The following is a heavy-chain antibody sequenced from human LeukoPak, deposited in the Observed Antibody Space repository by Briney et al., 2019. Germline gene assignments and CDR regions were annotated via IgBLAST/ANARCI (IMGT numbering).Heavy chain of an antibody. CDR1: GFTFDKAW. Sequence: GGSLRLSCAASGFTFDKAWMTWVRQAPGKGLEWVGRIKSKIHGGTIDYAAPVKGRLTISRDDSENTLYLQMNSLRAEDTAVYYCARRAGAYSHPYDYWGQGTLVTVSS. V-gene: IGHV3-15*05. CDR2: IKSKIHGGTI. D-gene: IGHD4/OR15-4a*01. CDR3: ARRAGAYSHPYDY. J-gene: IGHJ4*02.